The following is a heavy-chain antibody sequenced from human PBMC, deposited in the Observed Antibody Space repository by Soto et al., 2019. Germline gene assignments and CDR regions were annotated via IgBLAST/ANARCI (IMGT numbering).Heavy chain of an antibody. D-gene: IGHD3-3*01. J-gene: IGHJ6*03. CDR2: IYYSGST. V-gene: IGHV4-59*01. CDR3: AGKNATYYDFWSGYYTSYYYYYMDV. CDR1: GGSISSYY. Sequence: SETLSLTCTVSGGSISSYYWSWIRQPPGKGLEWIGYIYYSGSTNYNPSLKSRVTISVDTAKNQFSLKLSSVTAADTAVYYCAGKNATYYDFWSGYYTSYYYYYMDVGGKGTTVPVS.